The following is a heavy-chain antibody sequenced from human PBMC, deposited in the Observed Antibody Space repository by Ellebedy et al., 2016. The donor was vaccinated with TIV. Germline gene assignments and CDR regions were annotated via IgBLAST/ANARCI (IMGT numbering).Heavy chain of an antibody. J-gene: IGHJ4*02. D-gene: IGHD6-19*01. CDR2: VNPATGGT. CDR3: AREMSVDGRMYDY. V-gene: IGHV1-2*02. CDR1: RDSFTAHY. Sequence: ASVKVSXKTSRDSFTAHYMHWVRLAPGQGLEWMGRVNPATGGTDYAQNLQGRVTMTRDTSIDTAFLELSSLRSDDTAVYYCAREMSVDGRMYDYWGQGTLVTVSS.